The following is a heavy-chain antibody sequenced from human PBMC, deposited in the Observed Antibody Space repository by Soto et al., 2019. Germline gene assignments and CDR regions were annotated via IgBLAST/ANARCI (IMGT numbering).Heavy chain of an antibody. CDR2: ISYDGSNK. CDR1: GFTFSSYA. CDR3: ARDYDYGDYRDY. Sequence: QVQLVESGGGVVQPGRSLRLSCAASGFTFSSYAMHWVRQAPGKGLEWVAVISYDGSNKYYADSVKGRFTISRDNSKNTLYLQMNSLRAEDTAVYYCARDYDYGDYRDYWGQGTLVTVSS. D-gene: IGHD4-17*01. J-gene: IGHJ4*02. V-gene: IGHV3-30-3*01.